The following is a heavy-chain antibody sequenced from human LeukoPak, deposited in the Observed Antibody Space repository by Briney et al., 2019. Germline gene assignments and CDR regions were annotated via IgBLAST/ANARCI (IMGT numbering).Heavy chain of an antibody. Sequence: SETLSLTCTVSGGSISSSSYYWGWIRQPPGQGLEWIGSIYYSGDTYYNPSPKSRRVTISVDTSKNQFSLRLSSVTAADTAVYYCARHQWHYYYYMGVWGKGSTVTVSS. CDR3: ARHQWHYYYYMGV. D-gene: IGHD6-19*01. CDR2: IYYSGDT. V-gene: IGHV4-39*01. CDR1: GGSISSSSYY. J-gene: IGHJ6*03.